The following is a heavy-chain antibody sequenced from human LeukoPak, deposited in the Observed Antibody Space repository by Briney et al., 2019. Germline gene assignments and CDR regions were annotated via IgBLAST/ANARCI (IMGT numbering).Heavy chain of an antibody. Sequence: ETLSLTCTISGGSISSGDYYWSWIRQAPGKGLEWVSAISGSGGSTYYADSVKGRFTISRDNSKNTLYLQMNSLRAEDTAVYYCAKDARWFDYWGQGTLVTVSS. J-gene: IGHJ4*02. CDR2: ISGSGGST. V-gene: IGHV3-23*01. CDR1: GGSISSGDYY. CDR3: AKDARWFDY. D-gene: IGHD4-23*01.